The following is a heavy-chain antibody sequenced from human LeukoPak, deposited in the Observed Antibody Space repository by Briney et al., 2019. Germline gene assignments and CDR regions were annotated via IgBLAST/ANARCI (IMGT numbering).Heavy chain of an antibody. Sequence: ASVKVSCKASGHTFTGYYMHWVRQAPGQGLRWMGWINPNSGGTNYAQKFQGRVTMTRDTSISTAYMELSRLRSDDTAVYYCAREEVYCSSTSCPHDYWGQGTLVTVSS. V-gene: IGHV1-2*02. CDR2: INPNSGGT. D-gene: IGHD2-2*01. J-gene: IGHJ4*02. CDR3: AREEVYCSSTSCPHDY. CDR1: GHTFTGYY.